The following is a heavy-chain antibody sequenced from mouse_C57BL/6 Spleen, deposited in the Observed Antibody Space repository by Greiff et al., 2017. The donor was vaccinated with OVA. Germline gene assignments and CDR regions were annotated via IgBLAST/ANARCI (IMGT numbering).Heavy chain of an antibody. CDR1: GYTFTSYW. V-gene: IGHV1-69*01. CDR3: ARESTTVVARGFDD. J-gene: IGHJ2*01. Sequence: QVQLQQPGAELVMPGASVKLSCKASGYTFTSYWMHWVKQRPGQGLEWIGEIDPSDSYTNYNQKFKGKSTLTVDKSSSTAYMQLSSLTSEDSAVDYCARESTTVVARGFDDWGQGTTLTVSS. CDR2: IDPSDSYT. D-gene: IGHD1-1*01.